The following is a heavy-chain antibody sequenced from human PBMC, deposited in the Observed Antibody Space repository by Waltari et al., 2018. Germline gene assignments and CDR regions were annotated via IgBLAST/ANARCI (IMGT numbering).Heavy chain of an antibody. CDR2: ISVYKGDT. V-gene: IGHV1-18*01. CDR3: ASPVSNRWYGGFDL. D-gene: IGHD2-15*01. Sequence: QAQLIHSGAEVKEPGASVKVSRKTSGHTFPTYGVIWVRQAPGNGLEWMGGISVYKGDTYSDQNFQGRLTMTTETSTGTAYMDLGSLRYDDPVVYYCASPVSNRWYGGFDLWGQGTLGTVSS. J-gene: IGHJ5*02. CDR1: GHTFPTYG.